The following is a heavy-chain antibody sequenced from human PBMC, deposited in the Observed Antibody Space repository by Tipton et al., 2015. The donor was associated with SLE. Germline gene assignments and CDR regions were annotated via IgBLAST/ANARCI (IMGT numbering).Heavy chain of an antibody. CDR2: IYYSGST. D-gene: IGHD3-16*01. J-gene: IGHJ4*02. Sequence: LSLTCTVSGGSISSGDYYWSWIRQPPGKGLEWIGSIYYSGSTYYNPSLKSRVTISVDTSKNQFSLKLSSVTAADTAVYYCARDLEEEYDYVWGSDYWGQGTLVTVSS. V-gene: IGHV4-39*07. CDR1: GGSISSGDYY. CDR3: ARDLEEEYDYVWGSDY.